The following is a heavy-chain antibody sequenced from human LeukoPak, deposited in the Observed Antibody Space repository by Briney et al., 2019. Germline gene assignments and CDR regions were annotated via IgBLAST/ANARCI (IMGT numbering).Heavy chain of an antibody. CDR2: ISYDGSTK. J-gene: IGHJ4*02. V-gene: IGHV3-30*04. CDR1: GFTFTNFA. Sequence: GGSLRLSCAASGFTFTNFAVHWVRQAPGKGLEWVAFISYDGSTKYYADSVKGRFTISRDNSKNTLYLQMNSLGTEDTAVYYCARRSRDGWYFDYWGQGTLVTVSS. D-gene: IGHD5-24*01. CDR3: ARRSRDGWYFDY.